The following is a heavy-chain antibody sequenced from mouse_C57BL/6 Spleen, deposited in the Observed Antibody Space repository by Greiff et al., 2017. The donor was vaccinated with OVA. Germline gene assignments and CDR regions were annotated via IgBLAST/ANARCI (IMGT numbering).Heavy chain of an antibody. CDR3: ARYDGYYADY. CDR2: IYPGDGDT. CDR1: GYAFSSYW. J-gene: IGHJ2*01. V-gene: IGHV1-80*01. Sequence: QVQLQQSGAELVKPGASVKISCKASGYAFSSYWMNWVKKRPGKGLEWIGQIYPGDGDTNYNGKFKGKATLTADKSSSTAYMQLSSLTSEDSAVYFCARYDGYYADYWGQGTTLTVSS. D-gene: IGHD2-3*01.